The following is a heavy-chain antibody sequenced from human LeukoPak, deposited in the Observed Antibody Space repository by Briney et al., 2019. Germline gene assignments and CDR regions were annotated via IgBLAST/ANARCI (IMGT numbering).Heavy chain of an antibody. Sequence: GGSPRLSCEASKFIFSNYWMSWVRQAPGKGLEWVAYIKKTGSETYYVDSVKGRFTITRDNARNSVFLQMNSLRAEDTAVYYCAREDGYCSGGNCYSYFDSWGQGTLVTVSS. CDR2: IKKTGSET. J-gene: IGHJ4*02. CDR1: KFIFSNYW. CDR3: AREDGYCSGGNCYSYFDS. D-gene: IGHD2-15*01. V-gene: IGHV3-7*01.